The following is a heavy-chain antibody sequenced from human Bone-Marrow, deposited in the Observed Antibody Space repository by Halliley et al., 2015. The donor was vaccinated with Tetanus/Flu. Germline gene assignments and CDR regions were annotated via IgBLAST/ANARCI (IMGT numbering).Heavy chain of an antibody. CDR3: ATFEFSSSDFDF. CDR2: VFPADSDI. D-gene: IGHD2-15*01. J-gene: IGHJ4*02. V-gene: IGHV5-51*01. Sequence: WVGIVFPADSDIKSSPSFQGRVTISADKSISTAYLQWNSLRASDTAIYYCATFEFSSSDFDFWGQGTPVTVSS.